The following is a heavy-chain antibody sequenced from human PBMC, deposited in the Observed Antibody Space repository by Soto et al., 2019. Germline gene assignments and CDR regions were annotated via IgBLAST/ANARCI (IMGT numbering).Heavy chain of an antibody. J-gene: IGHJ6*02. CDR2: ISFDGSEK. CDR3: ARSGGNYYHGLDV. D-gene: IGHD3-16*01. V-gene: IGHV3-30-3*01. CDR1: GFTFSSHA. Sequence: GGSLRLSCAASGFTFSSHAMYWVRQAPGKGLEWVAVISFDGSEKYFADSVRGRFTISRDNSRNTLWLQMNSLTIDDTAVYYCARSGGNYYHGLDVWGQGTTVTVSS.